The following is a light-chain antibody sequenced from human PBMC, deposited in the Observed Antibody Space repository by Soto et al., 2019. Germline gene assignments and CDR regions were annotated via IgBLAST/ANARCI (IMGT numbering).Light chain of an antibody. V-gene: IGKV3-20*01. Sequence: EVVLTQSPDTLSVSLGERATLSCRASQSLRSSLAWYQQKPGQAPRLLIYGASSRATGIPDRFSGSGSGTDFTLTISRLEPEDFAVHYCQQYGSSPITFGQGTRLEIK. CDR3: QQYGSSPIT. CDR2: GAS. CDR1: QSLRSS. J-gene: IGKJ5*01.